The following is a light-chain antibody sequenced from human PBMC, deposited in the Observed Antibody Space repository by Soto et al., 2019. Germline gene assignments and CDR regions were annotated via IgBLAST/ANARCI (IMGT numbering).Light chain of an antibody. Sequence: EIGMTKSPATLSVSPGERATLSCRASQSVSSNLAWYQQKPGQAPRLLIYAASIRATGVPDRFSGSGSGAEFTLTISSLQSEDFAVYYCQQYNQWPRTFGQGTKVDIK. CDR3: QQYNQWPRT. V-gene: IGKV3-15*01. J-gene: IGKJ1*01. CDR2: AAS. CDR1: QSVSSN.